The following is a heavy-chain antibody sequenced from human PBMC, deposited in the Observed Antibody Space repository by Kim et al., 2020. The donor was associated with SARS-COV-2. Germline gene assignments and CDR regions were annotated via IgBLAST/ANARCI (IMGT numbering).Heavy chain of an antibody. Sequence: GGSLRLSCEASGFSFNTYAMYWVRQAPGKGLEWVAATSYDGTKKYYADSVQGRFTISRDNSKDTLYLQMNSPRAEDTAVYYCARVPRGVKNLDYWGQGTLVTVSS. CDR3: ARVPRGVKNLDY. D-gene: IGHD3-10*01. CDR2: TSYDGTKK. CDR1: GFSFNTYA. V-gene: IGHV3-30*04. J-gene: IGHJ4*02.